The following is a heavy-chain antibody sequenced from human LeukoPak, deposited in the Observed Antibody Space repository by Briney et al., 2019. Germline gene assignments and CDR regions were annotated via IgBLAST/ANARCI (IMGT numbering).Heavy chain of an antibody. V-gene: IGHV3-53*01. D-gene: IGHD4-17*01. J-gene: IGHJ6*02. Sequence: PGGSLTLSCAASGFTLSSNYMSWLRQAPGKGLEWVSVIYSGGSTYYADSVKGRFTISRDNSKNTLYLQMNSLRAEDTAVYYCARDSDYGDYYYYGMDVWGQGTTVTVSS. CDR1: GFTLSSNY. CDR3: ARDSDYGDYYYYGMDV. CDR2: IYSGGST.